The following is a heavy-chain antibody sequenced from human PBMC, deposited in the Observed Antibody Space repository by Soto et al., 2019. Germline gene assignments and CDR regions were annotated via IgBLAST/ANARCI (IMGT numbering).Heavy chain of an antibody. V-gene: IGHV1-18*01. Sequence: QVQLVQSGAEVKKPGASVEVSCKASGYTFTSYGISWVRQAPGQGLEWMGWISADNGNTNYAQKLHGRVTMTTDTTTSTAYMELMSLRSDDTAVYYCARYKYCSSTSFYGWFDHWGQGTLVTVSS. CDR3: ARYKYCSSTSFYGWFDH. J-gene: IGHJ5*02. CDR1: GYTFTSYG. D-gene: IGHD2-2*01. CDR2: ISADNGNT.